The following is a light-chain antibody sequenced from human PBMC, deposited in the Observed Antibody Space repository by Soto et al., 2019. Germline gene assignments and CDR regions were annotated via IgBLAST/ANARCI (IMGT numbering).Light chain of an antibody. CDR3: QQANSLPLT. CDR2: AAS. J-gene: IGKJ5*01. V-gene: IGKV1-12*01. Sequence: DIQMTQSPSSVSASVGDRVTITCRASQGISSWLAWYQQKPGKAPKLLIYAASSLQSGVPSRFRGRGAWSYFSLTISRQPPEGFYNYCWQQANSLPLTFGQGTRLEIK. CDR1: QGISSW.